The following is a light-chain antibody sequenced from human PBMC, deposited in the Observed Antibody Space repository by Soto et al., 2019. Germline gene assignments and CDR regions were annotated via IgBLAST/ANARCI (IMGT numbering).Light chain of an antibody. CDR1: SGHSNYA. J-gene: IGLJ2*01. V-gene: IGLV4-69*01. CDR2: LNSDGSH. Sequence: QPVLTQSPSASASLRASVKLTCTLPSGHSNYAIAWHQQQPQKGPRYLMKLNSDGSHSRGDGIPDRFSGSTSGAERYLTIYSLQSVDEADYYCQTWGTGIQVFGGGTKVTVL. CDR3: QTWGTGIQV.